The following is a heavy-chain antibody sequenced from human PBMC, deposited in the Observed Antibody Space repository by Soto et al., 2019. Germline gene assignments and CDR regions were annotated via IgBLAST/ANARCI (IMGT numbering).Heavy chain of an antibody. V-gene: IGHV1-69*06. CDR1: GGTFSSYA. CDR3: ASRPRWYDSSGYSGSDDAFDI. D-gene: IGHD3-22*01. Sequence: ASVKVSCKASGGTFSSYAISWVRQAPGQGLEWMGGIIPIFGTANYAQKFQGRVTITADKSTSTAYMELSSLRSEDTAVYYCASRPRWYDSSGYSGSDDAFDIWGQGTMVTVSS. CDR2: IIPIFGTA. J-gene: IGHJ3*02.